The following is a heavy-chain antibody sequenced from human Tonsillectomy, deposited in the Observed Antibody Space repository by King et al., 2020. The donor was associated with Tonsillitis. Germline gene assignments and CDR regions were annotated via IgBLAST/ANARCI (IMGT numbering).Heavy chain of an antibody. D-gene: IGHD5-18*01. Sequence: VQLVESGGGVVQPGRSLRLSCAASGFTFSSYTMHWVRQAPGKGLEWVALISYDGSTKYYADSVKGRFTISRHNSKNTLYLQMNSLRAEDTAVYYCAKAESAMVLSAFDIWGQGTMVTVSS. V-gene: IGHV3-30*18. CDR3: AKAESAMVLSAFDI. J-gene: IGHJ3*02. CDR1: GFTFSSYT. CDR2: ISYDGSTK.